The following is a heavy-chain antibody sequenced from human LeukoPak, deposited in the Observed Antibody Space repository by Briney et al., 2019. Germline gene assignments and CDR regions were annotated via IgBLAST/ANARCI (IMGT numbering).Heavy chain of an antibody. D-gene: IGHD3-22*01. V-gene: IGHV1-2*02. CDR3: AREPFADYDSSGNLPSPFDY. CDR1: GYTFTGYY. Sequence: ASVKVSCKASGYTFTGYYMHWVRQAPGQGLEWMGWINPNSGGTNYAQKFQGRVTMTRDTSISTAYMEPSRLRSDDTAVYYCAREPFADYDSSGNLPSPFDYWGQGTLVTVSS. J-gene: IGHJ4*02. CDR2: INPNSGGT.